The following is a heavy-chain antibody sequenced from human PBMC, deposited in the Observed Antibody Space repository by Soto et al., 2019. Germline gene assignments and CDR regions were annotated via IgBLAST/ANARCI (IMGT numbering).Heavy chain of an antibody. Sequence: GGSLRLSCAASGFTFTRYSMNWVRQAPGKGLEWVSSISSTTXYIYYGDSMKGRFTISRDNAKNSLYLEMNSLRAEDTAVYYCARESEDLTSNFDYWGQGTLVTVSS. CDR3: ARESEDLTSNFDY. J-gene: IGHJ4*02. V-gene: IGHV3-21*06. CDR1: GFTFTRYS. CDR2: ISSTTXYI.